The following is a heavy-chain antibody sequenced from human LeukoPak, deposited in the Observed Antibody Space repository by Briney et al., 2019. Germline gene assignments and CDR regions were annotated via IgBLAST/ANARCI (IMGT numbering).Heavy chain of an antibody. D-gene: IGHD4-23*01. CDR2: ISSSSSYI. J-gene: IGHJ3*02. Sequence: PGGSLRLSCAASGFTFSSYSMNWVRQAPGKGLEWVSSISSSSSYIYYADSVKVRFTISRDNAKNSLYLQMNSLRAEDTAVYYCARGYGGNSGDAFDIWGQGTMVTVSS. V-gene: IGHV3-21*01. CDR1: GFTFSSYS. CDR3: ARGYGGNSGDAFDI.